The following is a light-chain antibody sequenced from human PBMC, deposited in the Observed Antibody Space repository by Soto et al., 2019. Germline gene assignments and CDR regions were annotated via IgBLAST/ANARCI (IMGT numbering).Light chain of an antibody. CDR3: CSYAGSHTWV. V-gene: IGLV2-11*01. J-gene: IGLJ3*02. CDR2: DVS. CDR1: SSDVGGYNF. Sequence: QSALTQPRSVSGSPGQSVTISCTGTSSDVGGYNFVSWYQHHPGKAPKLMIYDVSKRPSGVPDRFSGSKSGNTASLTISGLQAEDEADYYCCSYAGSHTWVFGGGTKLTVL.